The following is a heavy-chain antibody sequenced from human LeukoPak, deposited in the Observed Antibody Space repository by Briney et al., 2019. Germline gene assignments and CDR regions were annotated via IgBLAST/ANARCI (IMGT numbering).Heavy chain of an antibody. D-gene: IGHD4-17*01. V-gene: IGHV3-23*01. CDR1: GFTFSSYA. CDR3: AKDPRGDYVLGY. Sequence: PGGSLRLSCAASGFTFSSYAMSWVRQAPGKGLEWVSAISGSGGSTYYADSVKGRFTISRDNSKDTLYLQMNSLRAEDTAVYYCAKDPRGDYVLGYWGQGTLVTVSS. J-gene: IGHJ4*02. CDR2: ISGSGGST.